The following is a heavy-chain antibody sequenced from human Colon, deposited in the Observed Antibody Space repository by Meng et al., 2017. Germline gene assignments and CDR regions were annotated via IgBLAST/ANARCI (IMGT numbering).Heavy chain of an antibody. Sequence: QVSLQESGPGLVQPYQTLSLTCTVSGGSISSGDYYWSWIRQPSGKGLEWIGYIYYSGSTYSNASLKSRVTISIDRSKNQFSLKLSSVTAADTAVYYCARDRKHYGERGWFDPWGQGTLVTVSS. D-gene: IGHD4-17*01. CDR1: GGSISSGDYY. V-gene: IGHV4-30-4*01. J-gene: IGHJ5*02. CDR3: ARDRKHYGERGWFDP. CDR2: IYYSGST.